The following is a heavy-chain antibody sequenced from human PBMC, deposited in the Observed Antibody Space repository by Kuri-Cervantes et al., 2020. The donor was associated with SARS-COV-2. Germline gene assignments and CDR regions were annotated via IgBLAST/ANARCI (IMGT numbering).Heavy chain of an antibody. D-gene: IGHD2-15*01. CDR1: GGSISSSSYY. Sequence: SETPLTCTVSGGSISSSSYYWGWIRQPPGKGLEWIGSIYYSGSTYYNPSLKSRVTISVDTSKNQFSLKLSSVTAADTAVYYCARCSGGSCYPGDFWGQGTLVTVSS. CDR2: IYYSGST. CDR3: ARCSGGSCYPGDF. J-gene: IGHJ4*02. V-gene: IGHV4-39*01.